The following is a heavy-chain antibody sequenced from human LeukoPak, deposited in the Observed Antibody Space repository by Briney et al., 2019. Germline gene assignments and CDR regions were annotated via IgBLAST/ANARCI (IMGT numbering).Heavy chain of an antibody. CDR3: ATSPGTYWYFDL. CDR1: GGSISSSTYY. CDR2: IYYSGST. J-gene: IGHJ2*01. V-gene: IGHV4-39*07. Sequence: SETLSLTFAVSGGSISSSTYYWGWIRQPPGKGLEWIGSIYYSGSTYYNPSLKSRVTISVDTSKNHLSLNLSSVTAADTAVYYCATSPGTYWYFDLWGRGTLVAVSS.